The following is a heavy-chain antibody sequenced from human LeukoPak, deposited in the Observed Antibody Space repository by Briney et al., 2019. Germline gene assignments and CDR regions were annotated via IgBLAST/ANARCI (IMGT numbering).Heavy chain of an antibody. CDR3: ARQWGGSGQDYDY. J-gene: IGHJ4*02. CDR2: IYAGNSES. D-gene: IGHD6-19*01. V-gene: IGHV5-51*01. Sequence: GESLKISCKGSGYSFTNYWIGWVRQMPGKGLEWMGIIYAGNSESRYSPSFQGQVTMSVDKSISTAYLQWTSLKASDTAMYFCARQWGGSGQDYDYWGQGTLVTVSS. CDR1: GYSFTNYW.